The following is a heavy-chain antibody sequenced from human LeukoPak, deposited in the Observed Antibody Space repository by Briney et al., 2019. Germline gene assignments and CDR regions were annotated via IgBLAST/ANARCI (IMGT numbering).Heavy chain of an antibody. CDR3: AKYYSDSSSYIGY. D-gene: IGHD3-22*01. CDR1: GFTFSTYA. J-gene: IGHJ4*02. Sequence: GGSLRLSCAASGFTFSTYAMSWVRQAPGKGLEWVSAISGSGGSTYYADSVRGRFTISRDSSKNTLYLQMNSLRAEDTAVYYCAKYYSDSSSYIGYWGQGTLVTVSS. CDR2: ISGSGGST. V-gene: IGHV3-23*01.